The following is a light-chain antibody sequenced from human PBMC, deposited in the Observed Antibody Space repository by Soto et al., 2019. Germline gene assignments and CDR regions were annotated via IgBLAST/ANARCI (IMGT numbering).Light chain of an antibody. Sequence: EIVLTQSPATLSLSPGETATLSCRASQRVSSSLAWYQQKPGQTPRLLIYDASNRTTGIPARFSGSGSGTDFTHTFSSLEPEDFAVYNCQQRSSWPLTFGGGTKVEIK. CDR3: QQRSSWPLT. CDR2: DAS. J-gene: IGKJ4*01. V-gene: IGKV3-11*01. CDR1: QRVSSS.